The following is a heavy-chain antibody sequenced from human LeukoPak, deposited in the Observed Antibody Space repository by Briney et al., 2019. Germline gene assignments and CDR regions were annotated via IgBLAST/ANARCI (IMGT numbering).Heavy chain of an antibody. D-gene: IGHD4-17*01. J-gene: IGHJ4*02. CDR3: ARDGSDYDLDY. V-gene: IGHV3-66*01. CDR1: GFTVSRNY. CDR2: IYSDGDT. Sequence: GGSLRLSCAASGFTVSRNYMTWVRQAPGKGLEWVSVIYSDGDTYYVDSVKGRFTISRDNSKNTLYLQMNSLRVEDTAVYYCARDGSDYDLDYWGQGTLVTVSS.